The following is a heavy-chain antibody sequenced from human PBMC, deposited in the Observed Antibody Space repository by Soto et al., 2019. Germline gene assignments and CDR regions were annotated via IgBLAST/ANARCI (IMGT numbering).Heavy chain of an antibody. Sequence: GGSLKISCKGSGYTFTNYWIGWVRQMPGKGLEWMGIIYPGDSDTKYNPSFQGQVTISADKSITTTYLQWSSLKASDTAIYYCAASIFYYGMDAWGQGTTVTVSS. V-gene: IGHV5-51*01. CDR1: GYTFTNYW. J-gene: IGHJ6*02. CDR2: IYPGDSDT. CDR3: AASIFYYGMDA.